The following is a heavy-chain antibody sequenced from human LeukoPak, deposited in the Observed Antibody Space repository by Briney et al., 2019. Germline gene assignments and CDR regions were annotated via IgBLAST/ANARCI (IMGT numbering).Heavy chain of an antibody. CDR2: IYTSGST. J-gene: IGHJ5*02. CDR3: ARDVPRSARAAAGGYNWFDP. Sequence: SETLSLTCTVSGGSISSYYWSWIRQPAGKGLEWIGRIYTSGSTNYNPSLKSRVTMSVDTSKNQFSLKLSSVTAADTAVYYCARDVPRSARAAAGGYNWFDPWGQGTLVTVSS. CDR1: GGSISSYY. D-gene: IGHD6-13*01. V-gene: IGHV4-4*07.